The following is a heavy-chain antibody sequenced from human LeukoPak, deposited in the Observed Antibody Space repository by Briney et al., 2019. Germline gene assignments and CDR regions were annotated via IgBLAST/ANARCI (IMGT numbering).Heavy chain of an antibody. CDR2: ISGYSGNT. Sequence: GALVKVSCKASGYSFTNYGITWVRQAPGQGLEWMGWISGYSGNTNYAQKLQGRVTMTTDTSTSTAYMELRSLRSDDTAVYYCARGGLSSTRKTSFDYWGQGTLVTVSS. CDR1: GYSFTNYG. D-gene: IGHD2-2*01. CDR3: ARGGLSSTRKTSFDY. V-gene: IGHV1-18*01. J-gene: IGHJ4*02.